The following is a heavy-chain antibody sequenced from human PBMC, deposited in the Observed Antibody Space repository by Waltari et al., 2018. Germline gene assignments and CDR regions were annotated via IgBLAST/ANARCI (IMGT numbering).Heavy chain of an antibody. D-gene: IGHD3-3*01. CDR1: GFTFTSSA. CDR3: AAGGYDFWSGFYGMDV. J-gene: IGHJ6*02. CDR2: IVVGSGNT. Sequence: QMQLVQSGPEVKKPGTSMKVSCKASGFTFTSSAVQWVRQARGQRLGWIGWIVVGSGNTNYAQKFQERVTITRDMSTSTAYMELSSLRSEDTAVYYCAAGGYDFWSGFYGMDVWGQGTTVTVSS. V-gene: IGHV1-58*01.